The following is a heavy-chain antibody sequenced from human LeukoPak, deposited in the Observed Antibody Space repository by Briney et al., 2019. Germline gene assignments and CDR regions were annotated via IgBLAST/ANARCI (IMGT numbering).Heavy chain of an antibody. CDR2: IYYSGST. CDR3: ARDSTYSGYTHFDY. Sequence: SQTLSLTCTVSGGSISSGGYYWSWIRQHPAKGLEWIGYIYYSGSTYYNPSLKSRVTISVDTSKNQFSLKLSSVTAADTAVYYCARDSTYSGYTHFDYWGQGTLVTVSS. CDR1: GGSISSGGYY. J-gene: IGHJ4*02. D-gene: IGHD5-12*01. V-gene: IGHV4-31*03.